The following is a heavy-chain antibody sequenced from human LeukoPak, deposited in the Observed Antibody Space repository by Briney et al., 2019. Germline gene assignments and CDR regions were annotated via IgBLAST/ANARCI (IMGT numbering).Heavy chain of an antibody. CDR2: INAGNGNT. J-gene: IGHJ5*02. D-gene: IGHD3-9*01. CDR1: GYTFTSYA. CDR3: ARAFPGLYDILTGYSWRWFDP. V-gene: IGHV1-3*01. Sequence: GASVKVSCKASGYTFTSYAMNWVRQAPGQGLEWMGWINAGNGNTKYSQKFQGRVTITRDTSASTAYMELSSLRSEDTAVYYCARAFPGLYDILTGYSWRWFDPWGQGTLVTVSS.